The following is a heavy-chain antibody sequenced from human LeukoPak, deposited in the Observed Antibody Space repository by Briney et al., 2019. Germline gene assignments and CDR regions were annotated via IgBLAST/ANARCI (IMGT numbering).Heavy chain of an antibody. J-gene: IGHJ4*02. Sequence: KPGGSLRLSCAASGFTFSDYYMSWIRQAPGKGLEWVSRISSSGSTIYYADSVKGRFTISRDNAKNSLYLQMNSLRAEDMALYYCAKSSYSSSYLDYWGQGTLVTVSS. D-gene: IGHD6-6*01. CDR1: GFTFSDYY. CDR3: AKSSYSSSYLDY. CDR2: ISSSGSTI. V-gene: IGHV3-11*01.